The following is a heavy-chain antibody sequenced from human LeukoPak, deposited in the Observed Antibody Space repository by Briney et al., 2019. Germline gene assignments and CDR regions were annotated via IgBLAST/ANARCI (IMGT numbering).Heavy chain of an antibody. V-gene: IGHV1-8*01. CDR1: GYTLTNFD. CDR3: TRGDY. CDR2: MTPKNGNA. J-gene: IGHJ4*02. Sequence: ASVKVSCKASGYTLTNFDINWVRQASGQGLEWVAWMTPKNGNAGYAQKLQGRVTLTRDTSISTAFMELNSLKSEDSAVYYCTRGDYWGQGTPVTVSS.